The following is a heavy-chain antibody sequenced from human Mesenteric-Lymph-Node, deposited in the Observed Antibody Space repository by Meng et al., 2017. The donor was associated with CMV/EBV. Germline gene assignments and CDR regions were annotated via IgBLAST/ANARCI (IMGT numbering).Heavy chain of an antibody. CDR3: ARDRGGSYSDS. CDR1: GFPISSNY. CDR2: TYSGGDT. Sequence: GESLKISCAASGFPISSNYISWVRKAPGKGLEWVSVTYSGGDTYYADSVKGRFTISRDISKNTLYLQMNSLRAEDTAVYYCARDRGGSYSDSWGQGTLVTVSS. J-gene: IGHJ4*02. D-gene: IGHD1-26*01. V-gene: IGHV3-53*01.